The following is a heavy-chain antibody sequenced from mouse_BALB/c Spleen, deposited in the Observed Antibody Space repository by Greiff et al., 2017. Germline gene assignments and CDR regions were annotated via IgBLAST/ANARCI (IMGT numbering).Heavy chain of an antibody. CDR2: INPSNGGT. D-gene: IGHD2-3*01. V-gene: IGHV1S81*02. Sequence: QVQLQQSGAELVKPGASVKLSCKASGYTFTSYYMYWVKQRPGQGLEWIGEINPSNGGTNFNEKFKSKATLTVDKSSSTAYMQLSSLTSGDSAVYYCTRGGGYDGYYFDYWGQGTTLTVSS. CDR3: TRGGGYDGYYFDY. CDR1: GYTFTSYY. J-gene: IGHJ2*01.